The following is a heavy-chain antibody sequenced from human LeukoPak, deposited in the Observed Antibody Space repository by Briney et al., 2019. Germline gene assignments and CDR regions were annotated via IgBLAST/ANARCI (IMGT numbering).Heavy chain of an antibody. V-gene: IGHV3-23*01. CDR3: ATRGTTATKYIEH. CDR1: GFTFSSYV. CDR2: ISGSGGST. D-gene: IGHD1-1*01. Sequence: GGSLRLSCAASGFTFSSYVMSWVRQTPGKGLEWVSTISGSGGSTYYADSVKGRSTTSRDTSKNTLHLQMNSLRAEDTAVYYCATRGTTATKYIEHWGQGTLVTVSS. J-gene: IGHJ4*02.